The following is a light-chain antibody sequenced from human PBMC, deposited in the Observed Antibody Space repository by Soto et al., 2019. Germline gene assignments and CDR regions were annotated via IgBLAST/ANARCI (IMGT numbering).Light chain of an antibody. J-gene: IGKJ3*01. V-gene: IGKV3-20*01. CDR2: GAS. Sequence: EIVLTQSPGTLSLSPGERATLSCRASQSVSSSSLAWYQQKPGQAPRLLIYGASRRATGIPDRFIGSGSGTDFTITISRLEPEDFAVSYCQQYGSSPRFTFGPGTKVDIK. CDR1: QSVSSSS. CDR3: QQYGSSPRFT.